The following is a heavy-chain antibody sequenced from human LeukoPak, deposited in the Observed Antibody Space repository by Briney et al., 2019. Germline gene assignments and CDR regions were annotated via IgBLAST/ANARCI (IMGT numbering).Heavy chain of an antibody. V-gene: IGHV4-59*11. CDR3: ARAEDCGSTSCYMGLDY. D-gene: IGHD2-2*02. Sequence: PSETLSLTYTVSGGSISSHYWSWIRQPPGKGLQWVGYTYHSGSTNYNPSLKSRVTVSVDTSKNQFSLKLSSVTAADTAVYYCARAEDCGSTSCYMGLDYWGQGTLVTVSS. J-gene: IGHJ4*02. CDR1: GGSISSHY. CDR2: TYHSGST.